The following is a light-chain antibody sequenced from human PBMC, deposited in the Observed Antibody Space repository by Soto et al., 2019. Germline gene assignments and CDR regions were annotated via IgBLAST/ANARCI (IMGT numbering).Light chain of an antibody. CDR1: ESVINNY. CDR3: QQYGGSPLT. CDR2: GAS. V-gene: IGKV3-20*01. J-gene: IGKJ4*01. Sequence: EIVLTQSPDTLSFSPGEGATLSCRASESVINNYLAWYQQKPGQAPRLLIFGASSRATGIPDRFSGSGSGADFSLTISRLDPEDFAVYYCQQYGGSPLTFGGGTKVEIK.